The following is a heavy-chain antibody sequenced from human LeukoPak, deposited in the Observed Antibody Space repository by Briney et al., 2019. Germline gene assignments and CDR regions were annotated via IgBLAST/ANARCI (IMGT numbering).Heavy chain of an antibody. CDR2: IYSGSDSRT. Sequence: ETLSLTCAVYGGSFSGYYWSWIRQPPGKGLEWVSVIYSGSDSRTYYTDAVKGRFTISRDNSKNTVYLQMNSLRAEDTAVYYCARHDWCDPWGQGTQVTVSS. J-gene: IGHJ5*02. CDR3: ARHDWCDP. V-gene: IGHV3-66*04. CDR1: GGSFSGYY.